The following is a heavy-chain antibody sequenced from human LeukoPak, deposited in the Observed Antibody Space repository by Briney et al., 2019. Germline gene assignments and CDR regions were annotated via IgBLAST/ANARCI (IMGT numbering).Heavy chain of an antibody. D-gene: IGHD6-19*01. V-gene: IGHV1-58*01. CDR3: AALSFSSGWYVPDDY. J-gene: IGHJ4*02. CDR1: GFTFTSSA. CDR2: IVVGSGNT. Sequence: TSVTVSCKASGFTFTSSAVQWVRQARGQRLEWIGWIVVGSGNTNYAQKFQERVTITRDMSTRTAYMEVSSLRSEDTAVYYCAALSFSSGWYVPDDYWGQGTLVTVSS.